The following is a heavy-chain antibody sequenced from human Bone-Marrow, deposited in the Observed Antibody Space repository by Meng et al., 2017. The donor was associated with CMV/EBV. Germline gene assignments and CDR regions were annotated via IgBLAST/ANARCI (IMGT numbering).Heavy chain of an antibody. CDR1: GGSITSSRFY. CDR2: IHYSGIT. CDR3: ARGWELAPFDY. J-gene: IGHJ4*02. D-gene: IGHD1-26*01. Sequence: SETLSLTCTVSGGSITSSRFYWAWIRQPPGKGLEWIGSIHYSGITDYSPSLMSRVTISLDTSKNHFSLKVNSLTAADTAVYYCARGWELAPFDYWGQGTLVTVSS. V-gene: IGHV4-39*07.